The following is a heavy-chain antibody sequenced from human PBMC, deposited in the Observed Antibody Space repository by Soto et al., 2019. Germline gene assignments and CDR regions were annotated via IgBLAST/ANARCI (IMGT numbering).Heavy chain of an antibody. Sequence: SVKVSCKASGGTFSNSAVIWVRQAPGQGLEWMGGIIPIFGTVNYAQNFQGRVTITADESTSTAYMELSSLRSDDTAVYFCARDFSPAGSFETSGYPYWGQGTLVTVSS. CDR2: IIPIFGTV. D-gene: IGHD3-22*01. V-gene: IGHV1-69*13. CDR3: ARDFSPAGSFETSGYPY. J-gene: IGHJ4*02. CDR1: GGTFSNSA.